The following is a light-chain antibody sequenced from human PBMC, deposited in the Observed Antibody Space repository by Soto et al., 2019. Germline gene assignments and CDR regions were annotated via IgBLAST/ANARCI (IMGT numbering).Light chain of an antibody. J-gene: IGKJ3*01. CDR1: QSVNSRF. CDR2: GVS. CDR3: QHYDGPPFT. V-gene: IGKV3-20*01. Sequence: EIVLTQSPGTLSLSPGERATLSCRASQSVNSRFLAWYQQKPGQAPSLLIYGVSSRATGIPDRFSGSGSGTDFTLIISRLEPEDFGVCYCQHYDGPPFTFGPGTKVDIK.